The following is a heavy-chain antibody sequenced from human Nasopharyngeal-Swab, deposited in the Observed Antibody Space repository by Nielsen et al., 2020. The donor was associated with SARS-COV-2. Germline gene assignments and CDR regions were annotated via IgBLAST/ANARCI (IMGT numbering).Heavy chain of an antibody. CDR1: GFTFSSYA. V-gene: IGHV3-23*01. J-gene: IGHJ4*02. Sequence: GESLKISCAASGFTFSSYAMNGVRQSPGKRLEWVSAISRTSSTYYADSVKGRFTVSRDNSKNTLYLQMNSLRAEDTAVYYCAKGTGATYRAIDYWGQGTLVTASS. CDR2: ISRTSST. CDR3: AKGTGATYRAIDY. D-gene: IGHD1-26*01.